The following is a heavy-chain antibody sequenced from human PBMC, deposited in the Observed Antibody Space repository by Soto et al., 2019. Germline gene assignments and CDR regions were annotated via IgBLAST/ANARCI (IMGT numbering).Heavy chain of an antibody. J-gene: IGHJ4*02. D-gene: IGHD2-21*02. CDR3: ARDDAPTAPSIFDY. CDR1: GFPFSNSA. CDR2: IVATGLTT. V-gene: IGHV3-23*01. Sequence: GGSLRLSCSVSGFPFSNSAMSWVRQAQGKGLEWVTTIVATGLTTYYADSVEGRFTVSRDNFQNTFYLQMNSLTAEDTAVYYCARDDAPTAPSIFDYWGQGALVTVSS.